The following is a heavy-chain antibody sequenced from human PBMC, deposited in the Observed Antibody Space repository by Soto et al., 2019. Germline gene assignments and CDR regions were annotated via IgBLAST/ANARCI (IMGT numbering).Heavy chain of an antibody. CDR3: AKGGTVAGTNDFDY. D-gene: IGHD6-19*01. CDR2: ISYDGSNK. V-gene: IGHV3-30*18. J-gene: IGHJ4*02. CDR1: GFTFSSYG. Sequence: PXGSLRLSCAASGFTFSSYGMHWVRQAPGKGLEWVAVISYDGSNKYYADSVKGRFTISRDNSKNTLYLQMNSLRAEDTAVYYCAKGGTVAGTNDFDYWGQGTLVTVSS.